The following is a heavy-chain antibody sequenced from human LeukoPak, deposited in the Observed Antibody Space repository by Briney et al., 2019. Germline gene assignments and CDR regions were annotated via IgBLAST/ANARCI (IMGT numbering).Heavy chain of an antibody. CDR2: ISTYSGNT. CDR1: GYTFTNYG. D-gene: IGHD3-10*01. J-gene: IGHJ4*02. CDR3: AKGSGSYYKAFDS. V-gene: IGHV1-18*01. Sequence: EASVKVPCKASGYTFTNYGINWVRQAPGQGLEWMGWISTYSGNTNYAQKFQGRVSMTADSSTSTAYMELRSLRSDDTAVYYCAKGSGSYYKAFDSWGQGALVTVSS.